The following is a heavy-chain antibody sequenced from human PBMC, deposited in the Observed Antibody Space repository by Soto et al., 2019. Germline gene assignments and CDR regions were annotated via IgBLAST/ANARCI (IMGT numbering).Heavy chain of an antibody. CDR2: IKPDGSGT. J-gene: IGHJ4*02. CDR3: LRDFEGH. CDR1: GFDFFKYW. V-gene: IGHV3-7*01. Sequence: PGGSLRLSCVASGFDFFKYWMSWVRQAPGKGLEWVADIKPDGSGTYYVDSVKGRFSISRDNVKNSLYLQMSSLRAEDTAVYYCLRDFEGHWGQGA.